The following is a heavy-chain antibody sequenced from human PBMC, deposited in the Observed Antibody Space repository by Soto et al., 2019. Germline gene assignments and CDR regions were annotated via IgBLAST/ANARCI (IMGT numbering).Heavy chain of an antibody. Sequence: SETLSLTSTVSGDYISSYYCSSLRQPPGKGLEWIGYIYYSGSTNYNPSLKSRVTISVDTSKNQFSLKLSSVTAADTAVYYWARDEMGDGYRWGKWFDPWGQGTLVTV. CDR3: ARDEMGDGYRWGKWFDP. J-gene: IGHJ5*02. D-gene: IGHD3-16*01. V-gene: IGHV4-59*01. CDR1: GDYISSYY. CDR2: IYYSGST.